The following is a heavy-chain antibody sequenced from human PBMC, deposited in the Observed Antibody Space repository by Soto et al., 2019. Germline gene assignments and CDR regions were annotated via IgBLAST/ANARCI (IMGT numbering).Heavy chain of an antibody. D-gene: IGHD3-10*01. CDR3: AKGAVLQWFGELLSTPWFDP. CDR2: INHSGST. V-gene: IGHV4-34*01. J-gene: IGHJ5*02. CDR1: GGSFSGYY. Sequence: SETLSLPCAVSGGSFSGYYWSWIRQPPGTGLEWIGEINHSGSTNYNPSLKSRVTISVDTSKNQFSLQLSSVTAADTAVYYCAKGAVLQWFGELLSTPWFDPWGQGTLVTVSS.